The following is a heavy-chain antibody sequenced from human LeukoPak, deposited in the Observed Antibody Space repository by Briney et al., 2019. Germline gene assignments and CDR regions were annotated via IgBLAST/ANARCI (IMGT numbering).Heavy chain of an antibody. CDR1: GLTFSSYW. J-gene: IGHJ4*02. Sequence: GGSLRLSCAASGLTFSSYWMSWVRQAPGKGLEWVANIKQDGSEKYYVDSVKGRFTISRDNAKNSLYLQMNSLRAEDTAVYYCARVGDIVVVPLHDYWGQGTLVTVSS. D-gene: IGHD2-2*01. V-gene: IGHV3-7*01. CDR2: IKQDGSEK. CDR3: ARVGDIVVVPLHDY.